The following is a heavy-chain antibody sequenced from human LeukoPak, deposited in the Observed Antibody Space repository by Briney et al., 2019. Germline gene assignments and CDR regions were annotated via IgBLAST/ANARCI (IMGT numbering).Heavy chain of an antibody. CDR2: IGADSGDTHGDT. Sequence: VASVKVSCKASGYRLRNHGISWVRQAPGQGLELMGWIGADSGDTHGDTHYAEKLQGRVTMTTDTSTDTAYMDLRSLTSDDTAVYYCARGSSPYNWYFDLWGRGTLVTVSS. CDR1: GYRLRNHG. CDR3: ARGSSPYNWYFDL. J-gene: IGHJ2*01. D-gene: IGHD4-11*01. V-gene: IGHV1-18*01.